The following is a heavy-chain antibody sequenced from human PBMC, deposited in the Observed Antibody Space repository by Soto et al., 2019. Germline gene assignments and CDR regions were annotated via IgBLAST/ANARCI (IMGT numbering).Heavy chain of an antibody. CDR1: GFTFSSYA. J-gene: IGHJ6*02. CDR2: ISYDGSNK. V-gene: IGHV3-30-3*01. Sequence: QVQLVESGGGVVQPGRSLRLSCAASGFTFSSYAMHWVRQAPGKGLEWVAVISYDGSNKYYADSVKGRFTISRDNSKNTLYLQMNSLRAEDTAVYYCARGKYQLLSYYYYYGMDAWGQGTTVTVSS. D-gene: IGHD2-2*01. CDR3: ARGKYQLLSYYYYYGMDA.